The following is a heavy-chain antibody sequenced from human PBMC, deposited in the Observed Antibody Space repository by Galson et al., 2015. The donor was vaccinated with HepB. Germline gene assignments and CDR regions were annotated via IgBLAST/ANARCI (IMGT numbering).Heavy chain of an antibody. CDR2: IYYSGST. CDR3: ARVLAAAGNAFDI. D-gene: IGHD6-13*01. V-gene: IGHV4-31*03. CDR1: GGSISSGGYY. J-gene: IGHJ3*02. Sequence: LSLTCTVSGGSISSGGYYWSWIRQHPGKGLGWIGYIYYSGSTYYNPSLKSRVTISVDTSKNQFSLKLSSVTAADTAVYYCARVLAAAGNAFDIWGQGTMVTVSS.